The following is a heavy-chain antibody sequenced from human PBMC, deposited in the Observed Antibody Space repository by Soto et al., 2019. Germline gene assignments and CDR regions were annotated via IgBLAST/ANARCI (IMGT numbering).Heavy chain of an antibody. CDR1: GFTFSSYS. CDR3: ARDIDG. CDR2: ISSSSSTK. D-gene: IGHD2-15*01. V-gene: IGHV3-48*01. Sequence: EVQVVESGGGLVQPGGSLRLSCAASGFTFSSYSMNWVRQAPGKGLEWVSYISSSSSTKFYADSVKGRFTISRDNARNSLYLQMNGLRAEDTAVYYCARDIDGGGQGTLVTVSS. J-gene: IGHJ4*02.